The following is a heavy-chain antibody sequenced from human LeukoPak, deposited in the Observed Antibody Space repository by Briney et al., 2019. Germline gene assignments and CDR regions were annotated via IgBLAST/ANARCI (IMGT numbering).Heavy chain of an antibody. Sequence: ASVKVSCKASGYIFTSYNMYWVRQAPGQGLEWMGGIIPIFGTANYAQKFQGRVTITADKSTSTAYMELSSLRSEDTAVYYCARTRSSSSSWYGQFDYWGQGTLVTVSS. CDR2: IIPIFGTA. CDR3: ARTRSSSSSWYGQFDY. V-gene: IGHV1-69*06. D-gene: IGHD6-13*01. J-gene: IGHJ4*02. CDR1: GYIFTSYN.